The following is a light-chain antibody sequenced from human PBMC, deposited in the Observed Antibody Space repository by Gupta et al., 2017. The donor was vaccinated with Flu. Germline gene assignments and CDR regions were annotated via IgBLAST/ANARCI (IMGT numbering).Light chain of an antibody. CDR3: QQYGSKPPIN. Sequence: DIELTQSPGTLSLSPGERATLSCRASQSVSSSYLAWYQQKPGQAPRLLIYGASSRATGIPYRFSGSGSGTDFTLTISRREPEDFAVYYCQQYGSKPPINFGQGTRLEMK. CDR1: QSVSSSY. V-gene: IGKV3-20*01. J-gene: IGKJ5*01. CDR2: GAS.